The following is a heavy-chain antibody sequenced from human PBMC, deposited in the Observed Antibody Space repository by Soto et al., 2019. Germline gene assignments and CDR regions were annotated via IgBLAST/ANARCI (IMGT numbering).Heavy chain of an antibody. CDR1: GYTFASYA. Sequence: QVQLVQSGAEVKKPGASVKVSCKASGYTFASYAISWMRQAPGQGLEWMGWISAYNGNANYAQKLQGRVTMTTDKSTTTAYMEMRSMKSDDTDVYYGAEVPPPGDYWGQGTLVTVTS. CDR3: AEVPPPGDY. V-gene: IGHV1-18*01. J-gene: IGHJ4*02. CDR2: ISAYNGNA.